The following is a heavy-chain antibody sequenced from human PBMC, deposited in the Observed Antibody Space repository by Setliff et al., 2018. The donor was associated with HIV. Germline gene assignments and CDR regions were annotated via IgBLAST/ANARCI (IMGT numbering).Heavy chain of an antibody. CDR3: VREPRERVGTPTFYFDY. J-gene: IGHJ4*02. Sequence: GGSLRLSCAASGFTFSSYEMNWVRQAPGKGLEWVSVIYSGGSTYYADSVKGRFTISRDNSRNTLYLQMDSLRVEDTALYHCVREPRERVGTPTFYFDYWGQGALVTVSS. D-gene: IGHD1-26*01. V-gene: IGHV3-66*02. CDR2: IYSGGST. CDR1: GFTFSSYE.